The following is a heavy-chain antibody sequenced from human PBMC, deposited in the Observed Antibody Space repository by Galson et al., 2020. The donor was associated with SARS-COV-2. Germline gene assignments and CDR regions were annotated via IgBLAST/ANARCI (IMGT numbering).Heavy chain of an antibody. CDR2: IMGMVAST. Sequence: GGSLRPSCEAAGSTFSDYAMSWVRQTPGKGRGWSSSIMGMVASTNYADSVKGRFTISRDNSKNTLYLQMNSLRPDDTASYYCAKDPLFSIAASASFFDFWGQGTLVSVSS. D-gene: IGHD6-13*01. CDR3: AKDPLFSIAASASFFDF. J-gene: IGHJ4*02. V-gene: IGHV3-23*01. CDR1: GSTFSDYA.